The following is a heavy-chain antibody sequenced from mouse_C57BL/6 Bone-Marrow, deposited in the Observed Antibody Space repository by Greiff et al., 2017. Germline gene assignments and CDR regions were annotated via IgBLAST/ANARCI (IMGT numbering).Heavy chain of an antibody. CDR1: GFNIKDDY. CDR3: TYYHGNFEGFAY. D-gene: IGHD2-1*01. V-gene: IGHV14-4*01. CDR2: IDPENGDT. Sequence: EVKLMESGAELVRPGASVKLSCTASGFNIKDDYMHWVKQRPEQGLEWIGWIDPENGDTEYASKFQGKATITADTSSNTAYLQLSSLTSEDTAVYYCTYYHGNFEGFAYWCQGTLVTVSA. J-gene: IGHJ3*01.